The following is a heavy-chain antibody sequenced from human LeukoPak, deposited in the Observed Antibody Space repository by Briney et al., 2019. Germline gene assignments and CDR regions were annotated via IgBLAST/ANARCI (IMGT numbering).Heavy chain of an antibody. D-gene: IGHD3-22*01. CDR2: ISGSGGSI. V-gene: IGHV3-23*01. J-gene: IGHJ4*02. CDR3: AKDRADSSGYYYPVDF. Sequence: PGGSLRLSCAASGFTFSSYAMSWVRQAPGKGLEWVSVISGSGGSIYYADSVKGRFTISRDNSKNTLYLQMNSLRAEDTAVYYCAKDRADSSGYYYPVDFWGQGTLVTVSS. CDR1: GFTFSSYA.